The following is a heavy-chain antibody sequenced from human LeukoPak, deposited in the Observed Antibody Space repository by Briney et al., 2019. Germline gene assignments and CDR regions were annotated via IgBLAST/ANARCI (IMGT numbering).Heavy chain of an antibody. Sequence: GGSLGLSCAASGFTFSSYGMHWVRQAPGKGLEWVAVVWYDGSNKYYADSVKGRFTISRDNSKNTLYLQMNSLRAEDTAVYYCAKDLSLGAIDYWGQGTLVTVSS. V-gene: IGHV3-33*06. D-gene: IGHD1-26*01. CDR3: AKDLSLGAIDY. CDR2: VWYDGSNK. CDR1: GFTFSSYG. J-gene: IGHJ4*02.